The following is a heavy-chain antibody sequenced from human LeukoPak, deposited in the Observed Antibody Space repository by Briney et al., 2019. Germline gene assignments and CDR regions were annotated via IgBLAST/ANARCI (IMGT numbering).Heavy chain of an antibody. V-gene: IGHV3-7*03. CDR2: IKQDVTEK. J-gene: IGHJ4*02. CDR3: AKVGKVRGVIIEFDY. D-gene: IGHD3-10*01. CDR1: GFTFSSYW. Sequence: PGGSLRLSCAASGFTFSSYWMSWVRQAPGKGLEWVAYIKQDVTEKYYVDSVKGRFTISRDNSKNTLYLQMNSLRAEDTAVYYCAKVGKVRGVIIEFDYWGQGTLVTVSS.